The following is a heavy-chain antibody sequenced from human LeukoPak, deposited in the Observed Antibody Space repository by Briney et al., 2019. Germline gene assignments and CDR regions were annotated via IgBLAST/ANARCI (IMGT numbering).Heavy chain of an antibody. CDR1: GFTFSSYG. CDR2: ISYDGRNK. CDR3: AKERDDYGDYEYGMDV. V-gene: IGHV3-30*18. D-gene: IGHD4-17*01. Sequence: SGGSLRLSCAASGFTFSSYGMHWVRQAPGKGLEWVAVISYDGRNKYYADSVKGRFTISRDNAKNTLYLQMNSLRAEDTAVYYCAKERDDYGDYEYGMDVWGQGTTVTVSS. J-gene: IGHJ6*02.